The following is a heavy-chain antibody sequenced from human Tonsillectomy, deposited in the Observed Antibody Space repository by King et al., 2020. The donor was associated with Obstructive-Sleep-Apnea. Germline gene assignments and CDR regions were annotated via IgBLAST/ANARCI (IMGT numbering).Heavy chain of an antibody. CDR3: ARERVDYYGSGSYYTQFDY. Sequence: QMQLQESGPGLVKPSETLSLTCTVSGGSISSYYWNWIRQPPGKGLEWIGYIYYSGSTNCNPSLKSRVTISVDTSKNQFSLKLTSVTAADTAVYYCARERVDYYGSGSYYTQFDYWGQGTLVTVSS. J-gene: IGHJ4*02. CDR2: IYYSGST. D-gene: IGHD3-10*01. CDR1: GGSISSYY. V-gene: IGHV4-59*01.